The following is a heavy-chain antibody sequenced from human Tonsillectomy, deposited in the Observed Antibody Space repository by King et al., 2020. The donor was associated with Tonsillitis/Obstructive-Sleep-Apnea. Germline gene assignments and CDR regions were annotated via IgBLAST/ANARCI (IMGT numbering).Heavy chain of an antibody. CDR1: GYVFTSYY. V-gene: IGHV1-46*04. D-gene: IGHD1-26*01. CDR3: AREGVVGAKHVDY. CDR2: INPDGST. Sequence: HVQLVESGAEVKKPGASVKVSCKSSGYVFTSYYLHWVRQAPGQGLEWVGKINPDGSTDYAQKLPGRVTLTRDTSTSTGYMEVSSLRSEDTAVYYCAREGVVGAKHVDYWVQG. J-gene: IGHJ4*02.